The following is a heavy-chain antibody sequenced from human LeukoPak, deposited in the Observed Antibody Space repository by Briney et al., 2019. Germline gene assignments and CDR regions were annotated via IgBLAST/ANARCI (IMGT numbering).Heavy chain of an antibody. Sequence: PGRSLRLSCAASGFTFDDYSMHWVRQAPGKGLEWVSGITWNSGSIGYADSVKGRFTISRDNAKNSLYLQMNSLRAEDTALYYCAKDVFTMVRGVLEYWGQGTLVTVSS. J-gene: IGHJ4*02. D-gene: IGHD3-10*01. CDR1: GFTFDDYS. V-gene: IGHV3-9*01. CDR3: AKDVFTMVRGVLEY. CDR2: ITWNSGSI.